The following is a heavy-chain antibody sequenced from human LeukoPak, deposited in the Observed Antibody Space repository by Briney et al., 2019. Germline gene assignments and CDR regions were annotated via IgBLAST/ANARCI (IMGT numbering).Heavy chain of an antibody. Sequence: ASVKVSCKASGYTFTSYAMNWVRQAPGQGLEWMGWINTNTGNPTYAQGFTGRFVFSLDTSVSTAYLQISSLKAEDTAVYYCARDITDIVVVPAAYDYWGQGTLVTVSS. J-gene: IGHJ4*02. CDR2: INTNTGNP. V-gene: IGHV7-4-1*02. D-gene: IGHD2-2*01. CDR3: ARDITDIVVVPAAYDY. CDR1: GYTFTSYA.